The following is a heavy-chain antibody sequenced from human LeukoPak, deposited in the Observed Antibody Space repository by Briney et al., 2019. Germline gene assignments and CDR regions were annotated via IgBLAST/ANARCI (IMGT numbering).Heavy chain of an antibody. CDR1: GGTFSSYA. Sequence: SVKVSCKASGGTFSSYAISWVRQAPGQGLEWMGRIIPILGIANYAQKFQGRVTITADKSTSTAYMELSSLRSEDTAVYYCARESPYLGYCSGGSCYYYGMDVWSQGTSVTVSS. J-gene: IGHJ6*02. D-gene: IGHD2-15*01. V-gene: IGHV1-69*04. CDR2: IIPILGIA. CDR3: ARESPYLGYCSGGSCYYYGMDV.